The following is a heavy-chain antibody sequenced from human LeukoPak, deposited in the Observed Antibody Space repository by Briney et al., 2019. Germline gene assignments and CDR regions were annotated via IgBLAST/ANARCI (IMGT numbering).Heavy chain of an antibody. D-gene: IGHD3-9*01. CDR2: INHSGST. CDR1: GGSFSGYY. V-gene: IGHV4-34*01. J-gene: IGHJ4*02. CDR3: ASHPLRYFVPPLRY. Sequence: SETLSLTCAVYGGSFSGYYWSWIRQPPGKGLEWIGEINHSGSTNYNPSLKSRVTISVDTSKNQFSLKLSSVTAADTAVYYCASHPLRYFVPPLRYWGQGTLVTVSP.